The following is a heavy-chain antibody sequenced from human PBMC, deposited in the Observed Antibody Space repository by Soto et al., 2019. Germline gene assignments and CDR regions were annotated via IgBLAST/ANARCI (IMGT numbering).Heavy chain of an antibody. CDR3: AKVMYTWNDVAAFDS. J-gene: IGHJ4*02. CDR2: IGVTAGST. D-gene: IGHD1-1*01. V-gene: IGHV3-23*01. Sequence: PGGSLRLSCEASRFTFSNFAMSWVRQAPGKGLEWISTIGVTAGSTYYTDSVRGRFTISRDNSKNTLYLEMNSLRAEDTALYYCAKVMYTWNDVAAFDSWGQGTLVTVYS. CDR1: RFTFSNFA.